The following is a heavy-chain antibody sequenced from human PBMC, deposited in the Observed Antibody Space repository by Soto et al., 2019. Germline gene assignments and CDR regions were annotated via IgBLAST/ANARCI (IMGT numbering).Heavy chain of an antibody. CDR3: VKLVIGYCSGNTCDDY. CDR2: ISYDSSNK. CDR1: GFTFSYG. D-gene: IGHD2-15*01. J-gene: IGHJ4*02. Sequence: VQLLESGGGLIQPGGSLRLSCAASGFTFSYGIHWLRQAPGKGLEWVAYISYDSSNKFYGDSVKGRFTISRDNFKNTQFLQMNSLRAEDTAVYYCVKLVIGYCSGNTCDDYWGQGTLVAVSS. V-gene: IGHV3-30*18.